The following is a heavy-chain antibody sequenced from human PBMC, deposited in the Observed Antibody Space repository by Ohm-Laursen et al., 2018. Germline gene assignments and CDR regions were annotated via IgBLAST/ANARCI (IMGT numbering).Heavy chain of an antibody. D-gene: IGHD2-21*01. CDR1: AYTFTGYL. V-gene: IGHV1-2*02. Sequence: SVKVSCNASAYTFTGYLMHWVRQAPGQGLEWMGWINPNSGGTKYSQKFQGRVTMTRDTSINTAYMELSGLRSDDTAVYYCAREGVIATNINQGNDAFDIWGQGAMVTVSS. J-gene: IGHJ3*02. CDR2: INPNSGGT. CDR3: AREGVIATNINQGNDAFDI.